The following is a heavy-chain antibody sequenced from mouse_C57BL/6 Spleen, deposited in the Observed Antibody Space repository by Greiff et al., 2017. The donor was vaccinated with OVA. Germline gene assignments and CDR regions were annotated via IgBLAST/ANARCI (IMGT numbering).Heavy chain of an antibody. J-gene: IGHJ2*01. Sequence: VQLQQSGAELVKPGASVKISCKASGYTFTDYYINWVKQRPGQGLEWIGKIGPGSGSTYYNEKFKGKATLTAAKSSSTAYMQLSSLTAEDSAVYFCAGGYDGYYGVFDYWGQGTTLTVSS. V-gene: IGHV1-77*01. D-gene: IGHD2-3*01. CDR3: AGGYDGYYGVFDY. CDR1: GYTFTDYY. CDR2: IGPGSGST.